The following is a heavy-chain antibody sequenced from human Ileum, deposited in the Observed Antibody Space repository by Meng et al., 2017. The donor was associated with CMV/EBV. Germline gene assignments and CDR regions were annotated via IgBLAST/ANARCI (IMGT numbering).Heavy chain of an antibody. J-gene: IGHJ3*01. CDR3: VRVSGSYLGAFDV. Sequence: ASVKVSCKASGYTFTDYYIHWARQAPGQGLEWMGWIHPNSGGTKSAQKFQGSVTMTRDTSISTAYMELSRLTSADTAVYYCVRVSGSYLGAFDVWGQGTEVTVSS. V-gene: IGHV1-2*02. D-gene: IGHD3-10*01. CDR1: GYTFTDYY. CDR2: IHPNSGGT.